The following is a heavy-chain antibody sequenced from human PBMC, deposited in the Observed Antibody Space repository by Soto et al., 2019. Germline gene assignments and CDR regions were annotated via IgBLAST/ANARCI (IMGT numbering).Heavy chain of an antibody. CDR1: GYSFTRYW. CDR3: ARGWRYCIGSSTSCYLRATYYFDY. J-gene: IGHJ4*02. CDR2: LYPGDSDT. V-gene: IGHV5-51*01. D-gene: IGHD2-2*01. Sequence: VNSAGETPKITCKGSGYSFTRYWIFWVRQLLGKGLEWLGLLYPGDSDTRYSPSFQGQVTISADKSISTAYLQWSSLKASDTAMYYCARGWRYCIGSSTSCYLRATYYFDYWGQGTLVTVPS.